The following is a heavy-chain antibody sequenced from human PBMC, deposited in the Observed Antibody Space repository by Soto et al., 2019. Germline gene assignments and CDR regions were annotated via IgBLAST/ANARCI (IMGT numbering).Heavy chain of an antibody. V-gene: IGHV4-39*01. CDR2: IYYSGST. CDR1: GGSISSSSYY. CDR3: ARRGITSYYFDY. D-gene: IGHD3-16*01. Sequence: SETLSLTCTVSGGSISSSSYYWGWIRQPPGKWLEWIGSIYYSGSTYYNPSLKSRVTISVDTSKNQFSLKLSSVTAADTAVYYCARRGITSYYFDYWGQGTLVTVYS. J-gene: IGHJ4*02.